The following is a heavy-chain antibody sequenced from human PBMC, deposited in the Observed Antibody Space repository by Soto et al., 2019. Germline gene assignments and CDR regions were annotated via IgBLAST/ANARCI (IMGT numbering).Heavy chain of an antibody. Sequence: PGGSLRLSCAASGFTFSSYAMHWVRQAPGKGLEWVAVISYDGSNKYYADSVKGRFTISRDNSKNTLYPQMNSLRAEDTAVYYCARVREWELLGAFDIWGQGTMVTVSS. CDR1: GFTFSSYA. J-gene: IGHJ3*02. D-gene: IGHD1-26*01. CDR2: ISYDGSNK. CDR3: ARVREWELLGAFDI. V-gene: IGHV3-30-3*01.